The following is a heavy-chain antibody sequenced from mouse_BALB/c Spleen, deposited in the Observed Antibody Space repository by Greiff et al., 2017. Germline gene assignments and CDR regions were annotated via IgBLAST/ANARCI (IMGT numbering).Heavy chain of an antibody. CDR2: ISYSGST. CDR1: GYSITSDYA. D-gene: IGHD2-3*01. V-gene: IGHV3-2*02. Sequence: EVKLVESGPGLVKPSQSLSLTCTVTGYSITSDYAWNWIRQFPGNKLEWMGYISYSGSTSYNPSLKSRISITRDTSKNQFFLQLNSVTTEDTATYYCARSKGSYDYFDYWGQGTTLTVSS. CDR3: ARSKGSYDYFDY. J-gene: IGHJ2*01.